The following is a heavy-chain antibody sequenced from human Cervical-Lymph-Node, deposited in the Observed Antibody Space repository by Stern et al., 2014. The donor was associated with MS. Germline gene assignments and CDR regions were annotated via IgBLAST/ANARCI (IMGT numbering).Heavy chain of an antibody. Sequence: VQLVQAGAEVKKPGSSVKVSCKASGDTFSSYAINWVRQVTGQGLEWMVGNTPVFGTTNYAQKFQGRVTSTADKSTNTAYMELMTLRSEDTAVYYCARGGGLVGYFDYWCQGTLVSVSS. J-gene: IGHJ4*02. D-gene: IGHD1-26*01. CDR1: GDTFSSYA. CDR2: NTPVFGTT. CDR3: ARGGGLVGYFDY. V-gene: IGHV1-69*06.